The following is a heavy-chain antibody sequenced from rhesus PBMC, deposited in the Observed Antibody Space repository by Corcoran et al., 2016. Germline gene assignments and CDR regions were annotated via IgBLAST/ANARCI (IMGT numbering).Heavy chain of an antibody. D-gene: IGHD6-13*01. Sequence: QLQLQESGPGLVKPSETLSLTCAVSGGSISSSNWWSWIRQPSGKGLEGIGRISGSSERTSDNASLKSRVTISKDTSKKQFSLKLSSVTAADTAVYYCARGSWSFDYWGQGVLVTVSS. CDR1: GGSISSSNW. J-gene: IGHJ4*01. CDR3: ARGSWSFDY. CDR2: ISGSSERT. V-gene: IGHV4-57*02.